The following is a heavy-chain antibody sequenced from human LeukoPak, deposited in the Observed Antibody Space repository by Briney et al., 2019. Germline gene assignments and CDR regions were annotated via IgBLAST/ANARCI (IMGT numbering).Heavy chain of an antibody. CDR2: MNPNSGDT. J-gene: IGHJ4*02. CDR3: ARTSYDFWSGYGVFFDY. V-gene: IGHV1-8*03. D-gene: IGHD3-3*01. CDR1: GYTFTSCD. Sequence: GASVKVSCKASGYTFTSCDINWVRQATGQGLEWMGWMNPNSGDTGYAQKFQGRVTITRNTSISTAYMELSSLRSEDTAVYYCARTSYDFWSGYGVFFDYWGQGTLVTVSS.